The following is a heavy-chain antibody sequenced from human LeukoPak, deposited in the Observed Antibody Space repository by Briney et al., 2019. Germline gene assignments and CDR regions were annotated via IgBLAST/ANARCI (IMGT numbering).Heavy chain of an antibody. D-gene: IGHD6-13*01. CDR3: ASEVIAAAADI. V-gene: IGHV3-30*03. CDR2: ISYDGSNK. J-gene: IGHJ3*02. Sequence: GRSLRLSCAASGFTFSIYGMHWVRQAPGKGLEWVAVISYDGSNKYYAGSVKGRFTISRDNSKNTLYLQMNSLRAEDTAVYYCASEVIAAAADIWGQGTMVTVSS. CDR1: GFTFSIYG.